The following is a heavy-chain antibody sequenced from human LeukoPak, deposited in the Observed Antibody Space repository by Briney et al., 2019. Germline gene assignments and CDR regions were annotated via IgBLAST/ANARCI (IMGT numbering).Heavy chain of an antibody. CDR1: GGSFSGYY. CDR3: ARGRPYYYGSGRSCWFDP. CDR2: INHSGST. D-gene: IGHD3-10*01. J-gene: IGHJ5*02. Sequence: SETLSLTCAVYGGSFSGYYWSWIRQPPGKGLEWIGEINHSGSTNYNPSLKSRVTISVDTSKNQFSLKLSSVTAADTAVYYCARGRPYYYGSGRSCWFDPWGQGTLVTVSS. V-gene: IGHV4-34*01.